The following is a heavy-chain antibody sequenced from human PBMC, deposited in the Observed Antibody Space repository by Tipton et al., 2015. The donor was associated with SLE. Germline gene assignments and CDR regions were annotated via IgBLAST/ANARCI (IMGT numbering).Heavy chain of an antibody. CDR2: INPTIGDS. J-gene: IGHJ4*02. Sequence: QSGAEVKEPGASVKVSCEASAYTFVAYFMHWVRQARGQGLEWVGRINPTIGDSDYAQKFQGRVTMTRDTSISTAYMELSGLKSDDTAVYYCAKAVGAATLDSWGRGTLVTVSS. D-gene: IGHD3-16*01. CDR3: AKAVGAATLDS. V-gene: IGHV1-2*06. CDR1: AYTFVAYF.